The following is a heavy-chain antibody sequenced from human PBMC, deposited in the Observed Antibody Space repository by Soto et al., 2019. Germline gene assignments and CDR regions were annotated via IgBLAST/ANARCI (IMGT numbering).Heavy chain of an antibody. V-gene: IGHV3-23*01. CDR2: ISGSGGST. J-gene: IGHJ5*02. D-gene: IGHD4-4*01. CDR1: GFTFSSYA. CDR3: AKDPSNPKYNWFDP. Sequence: GGSLRLCCAASGFTFSSYAMSWVRQAPGKGLEWVSAISGSGGSTYYADSVKGRFTISRDNSKNTLYLQMNSLRAEDTAVYYCAKDPSNPKYNWFDPWGQGTLVTVSS.